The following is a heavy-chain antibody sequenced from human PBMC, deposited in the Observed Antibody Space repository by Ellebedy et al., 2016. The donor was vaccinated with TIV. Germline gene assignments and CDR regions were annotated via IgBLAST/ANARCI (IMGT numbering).Heavy chain of an antibody. CDR3: ARDRERDTVVNYYFYGMDV. D-gene: IGHD4-23*01. J-gene: IGHJ6*02. V-gene: IGHV3-7*01. Sequence: PGGSLRLSCAVSGFTFSSYWMSWVRQAPGKGLEWVANIKHDGSEKYYVVSVKGRFPFSRDDAKTSLYLQMNSLRAGDTAVYYCARDRERDTVVNYYFYGMDVWGQGTTVTVSS. CDR2: IKHDGSEK. CDR1: GFTFSSYW.